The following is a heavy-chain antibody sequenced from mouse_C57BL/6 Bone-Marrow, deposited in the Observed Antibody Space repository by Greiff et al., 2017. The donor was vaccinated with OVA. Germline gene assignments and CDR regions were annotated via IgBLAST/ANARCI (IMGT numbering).Heavy chain of an antibody. Sequence: EVKLQQSGPELVKPGASVTISCKASGYSFTDYNMNWVKQSNGKSLEWIGVINPNYGTTSYNQKFKGKANLTAAQSSSTAYKQLYSLTSEDSAVYYCAIPLYGYGFDYWGQGTTLTVSS. J-gene: IGHJ2*01. CDR2: INPNYGTT. CDR3: AIPLYGYGFDY. CDR1: GYSFTDYN. V-gene: IGHV1-39*01. D-gene: IGHD2-2*01.